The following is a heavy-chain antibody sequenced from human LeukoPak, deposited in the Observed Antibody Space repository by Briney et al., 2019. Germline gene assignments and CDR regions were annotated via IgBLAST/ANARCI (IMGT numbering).Heavy chain of an antibody. Sequence: ASVRVSCKASGYTFTVYYMHWVRQAPGQGLEWMGWINPNSGGTNYAQKFQGRVTMTRDTSISTAYMELSRRRSDDTAVYYGARECGIAAGGTVGYWGQGTLVTVSS. V-gene: IGHV1-2*02. CDR2: INPNSGGT. D-gene: IGHD6-13*01. CDR1: GYTFTVYY. J-gene: IGHJ4*02. CDR3: ARECGIAAGGTVGY.